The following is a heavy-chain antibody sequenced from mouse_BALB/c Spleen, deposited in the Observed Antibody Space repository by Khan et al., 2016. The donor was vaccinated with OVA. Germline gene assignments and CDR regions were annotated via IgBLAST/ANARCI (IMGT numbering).Heavy chain of an antibody. CDR2: IGSGGDYT. Sequence: EVVPVVSGGDLVKPGGSLKLSCAASGFTFSSYSMSWVRQTPDKRLEWVASIGSGGDYTYYPDSVKGRFTISRDNAKNTLYLQMSDLKSEDTAVYYCASHLSTAFAYGGQETLFTVSA. CDR3: ASHLSTAFAY. CDR1: GFTFSSYS. V-gene: IGHV5-6*01. D-gene: IGHD2-1*01. J-gene: IGHJ3*01.